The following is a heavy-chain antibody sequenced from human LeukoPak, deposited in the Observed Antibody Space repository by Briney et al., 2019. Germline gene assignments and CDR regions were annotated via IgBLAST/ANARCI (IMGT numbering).Heavy chain of an antibody. J-gene: IGHJ4*02. CDR1: GYTFTGYY. Sequence: ASVKVSCKASGYTFTGYYMHWVRQAPGQGLEWMGRINPNSGGTNYAQKFQGRVTMTRDTSISTAYMELSRLRSDDTAVYYCARNNYDSSGYGPYYFDYWGQGTLVTVSS. V-gene: IGHV1-2*06. CDR2: INPNSGGT. CDR3: ARNNYDSSGYGPYYFDY. D-gene: IGHD3-22*01.